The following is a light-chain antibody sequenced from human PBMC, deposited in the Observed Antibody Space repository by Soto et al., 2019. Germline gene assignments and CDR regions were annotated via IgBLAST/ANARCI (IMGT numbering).Light chain of an antibody. CDR2: AAS. V-gene: IGKV1-12*01. J-gene: IGKJ5*01. CDR1: QDINNW. Sequence: DIQMTQSPSSVSASVGDRVSFTCRASQDINNWLAWYQQKPGKAPKLLIYAASSLQSGVPSRFSGSGSGSYFTLTINSLQPEDVASYLCQQAKSFPITFGRGTRLEVQ. CDR3: QQAKSFPIT.